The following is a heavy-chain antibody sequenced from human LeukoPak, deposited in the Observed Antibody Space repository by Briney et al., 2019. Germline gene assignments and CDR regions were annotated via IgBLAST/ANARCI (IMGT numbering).Heavy chain of an antibody. CDR2: IYSGGST. CDR3: ASRMN. CDR1: GFTFSSYG. J-gene: IGHJ4*02. V-gene: IGHV3-53*01. Sequence: PGGSLRLSCAASGFTFSSYGMHWVRQAPGKGLEWVSVIYSGGSTYYADSVKGRFTISRDNSKNTLYLQMNSLRAEDTAVYYCASRMNWGQGTQVTVSS.